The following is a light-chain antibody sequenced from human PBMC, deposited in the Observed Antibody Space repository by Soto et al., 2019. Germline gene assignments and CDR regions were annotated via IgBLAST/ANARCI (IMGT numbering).Light chain of an antibody. V-gene: IGLV3-21*02. CDR3: QVWESSSDHPRE. CDR2: DDS. CDR1: NIGTKS. J-gene: IGLJ3*02. Sequence: SYELTQPPSVSVGPGQTATISCGGNNIGTKSVHWYQQKPGQAPVLVVYDDSDRPSGIPERFSGSNSGNTATLTISRVEAGDEADYYCQVWESSSDHPREFGGGTKVTVL.